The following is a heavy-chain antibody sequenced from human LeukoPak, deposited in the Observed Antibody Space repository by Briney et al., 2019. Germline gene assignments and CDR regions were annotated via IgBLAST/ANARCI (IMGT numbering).Heavy chain of an antibody. Sequence: SETLSLTCTVSGGSISSSSYYWGWIRQPPGKGLEWIGSIYYSGSTYYNPSLKSRVTISVDTSKNQFSLKLSSVTAADTAVYYCARLLHDYGVSYYFDYWGQGTLVTVSS. CDR1: GGSISSSSYY. J-gene: IGHJ4*02. CDR2: IYYSGST. V-gene: IGHV4-39*01. CDR3: ARLLHDYGVSYYFDY. D-gene: IGHD4-17*01.